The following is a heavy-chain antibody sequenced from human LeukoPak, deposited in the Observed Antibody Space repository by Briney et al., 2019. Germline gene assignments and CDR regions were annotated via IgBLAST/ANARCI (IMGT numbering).Heavy chain of an antibody. CDR3: AKFYYYDSSGYLTDY. D-gene: IGHD3-22*01. Sequence: PGGSLRLSCAASGFTFSSYAMSWVRQAPGKGLEWVSAISGSGGSTYYADSVKGRFTISRDNSENTLYLQMNSLRAEDTAVYYCAKFYYYDSSGYLTDYWGQGTLVTVSS. V-gene: IGHV3-23*01. J-gene: IGHJ4*02. CDR1: GFTFSSYA. CDR2: ISGSGGST.